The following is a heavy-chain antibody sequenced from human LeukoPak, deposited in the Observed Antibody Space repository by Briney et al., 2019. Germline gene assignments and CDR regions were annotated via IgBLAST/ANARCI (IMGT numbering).Heavy chain of an antibody. V-gene: IGHV1-2*02. J-gene: IGHJ3*02. D-gene: IGHD3-3*01. CDR3: ARTLAYDFWSGYSDAFDT. Sequence: ASVKVSCKASGYTFTGYYMHWVRQAPGQGLEWMGWINPNSGGTNYAQKFQGRVTMTRDTSISTAYMELSRLRSDDTAVYYCARTLAYDFWSGYSDAFDTWGQGTMVTVSS. CDR2: INPNSGGT. CDR1: GYTFTGYY.